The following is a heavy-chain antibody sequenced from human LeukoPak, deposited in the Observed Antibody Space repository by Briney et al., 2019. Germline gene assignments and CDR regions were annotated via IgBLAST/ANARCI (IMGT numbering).Heavy chain of an antibody. J-gene: IGHJ5*02. D-gene: IGHD5-18*01. CDR2: IFSISPTA. CDR3: ARGRVSGTTLVTWFDT. CDR1: GGTFSSYA. V-gene: IGHV1-69*05. Sequence: ASVKVSCKASGGTFSSYAISWVRQAPGQGLEWLGGIFSISPTANYAQKFQDRVTMNMDESTTTAFMELSSLRSDDTAVYYCARGRVSGTTLVTWFDTWGQGTLVTVSS.